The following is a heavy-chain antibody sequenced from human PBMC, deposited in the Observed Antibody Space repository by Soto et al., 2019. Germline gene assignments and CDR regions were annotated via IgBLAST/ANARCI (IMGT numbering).Heavy chain of an antibody. V-gene: IGHV3-30*03. Sequence: GGSLRLSCAASGFTFSSYGMHWVRQAPGKGLEWVAVISYDGSNKYYADSVKGRFTISRDNSKNTLYLQMNSLRAEDTAVYYSLTFGPGMDVWGQGTTVTVSS. J-gene: IGHJ6*02. D-gene: IGHD3-16*01. CDR1: GFTFSSYG. CDR3: LTFGPGMDV. CDR2: ISYDGSNK.